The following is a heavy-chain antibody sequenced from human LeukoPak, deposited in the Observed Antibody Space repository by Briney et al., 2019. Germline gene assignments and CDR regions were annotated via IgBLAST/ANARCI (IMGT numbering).Heavy chain of an antibody. CDR2: ISYDGSNK. CDR1: GFTFSSYG. CDR3: AKDGDYSSSWYVDY. D-gene: IGHD6-13*01. J-gene: IGHJ4*02. V-gene: IGHV3-30*18. Sequence: PGGSLRLSCAASGFTFSSYGMHWVRQAPGKGLEWVAVISYDGSNKYYADSVKGRFTISRDNSKNTLYLQMNSLRAEDTAVYYCAKDGDYSSSWYVDYWGQGTLVTVSS.